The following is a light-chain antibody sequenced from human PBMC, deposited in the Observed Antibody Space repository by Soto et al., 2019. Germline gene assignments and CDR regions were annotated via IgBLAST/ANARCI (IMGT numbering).Light chain of an antibody. J-gene: IGKJ1*01. CDR2: GAS. CDR3: QHYNSYSEA. Sequence: EIVLTQSPGTLSLSPGARAPLSCRASQSVSRNFLVWYQQKPGQAPRLLIYGASSRATGIPDRFSGSGSGTEFTLTISSLQPDDFATYYCQHYNSYSEAFGQGTKVDIK. CDR1: QSVSRNF. V-gene: IGKV3-20*01.